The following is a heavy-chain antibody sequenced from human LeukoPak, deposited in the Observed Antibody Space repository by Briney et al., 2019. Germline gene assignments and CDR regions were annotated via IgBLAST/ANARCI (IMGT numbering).Heavy chain of an antibody. D-gene: IGHD1-1*01. J-gene: IGHJ4*02. CDR2: IYPGDSDT. Sequence: GESLKISCKGSGYSFTSYWIGWVRQVPGKGLEWMGIIYPGDSDTRYSPSFQGQVTISADKSISTAYLQWSSLNTSDTAMYYCARAPLYNNNWNNYWGQGTLVTVSS. V-gene: IGHV5-51*01. CDR3: ARAPLYNNNWNNY. CDR1: GYSFTSYW.